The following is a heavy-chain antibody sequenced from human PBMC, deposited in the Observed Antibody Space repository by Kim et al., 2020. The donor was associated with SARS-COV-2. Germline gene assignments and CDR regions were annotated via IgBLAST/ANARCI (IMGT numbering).Heavy chain of an antibody. CDR2: ISAYNGNT. J-gene: IGHJ6*03. CDR3: ARAAPKCSSTSCYALPFTDMDV. CDR1: GYTFTSYG. V-gene: IGHV1-18*01. D-gene: IGHD2-2*01. Sequence: ASVKVSCKASGYTFTSYGISWVRQAPRQGLEWMGWISAYNGNTNYAQKLQGRVTMTTDTSTSTAYMELRSLRSDDTAVYYCARAAPKCSSTSCYALPFTDMDVWGKGTTVTVSS.